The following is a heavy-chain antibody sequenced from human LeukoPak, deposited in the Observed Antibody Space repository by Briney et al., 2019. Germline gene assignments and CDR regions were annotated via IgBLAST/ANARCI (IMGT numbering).Heavy chain of an antibody. CDR1: GGSISSYY. V-gene: IGHV4-39*07. J-gene: IGHJ4*02. CDR2: MYFSGST. CDR3: ARVAVAATVHYSDY. Sequence: SETLSLTCTVSGGSISSYYWGWVRQPPGKGLEWIGSMYFSGSTYYNAALKIRLTISVDTSKNQFSLKLSSVTAADTAVYYCARVAVAATVHYSDYWGQGTLVTVSS. D-gene: IGHD2-15*01.